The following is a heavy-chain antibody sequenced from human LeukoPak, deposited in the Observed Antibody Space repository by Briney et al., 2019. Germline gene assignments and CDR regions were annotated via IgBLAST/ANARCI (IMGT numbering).Heavy chain of an antibody. D-gene: IGHD2-15*01. CDR3: ARVLLPGDYYYYYYMDV. Sequence: ASVKVSCKASGYTFTSYGISWVRQAPGQGLEWMGWISAYNGNTNYAQKLQGRVTMTTDTSTSTAYMELRSLRSDDTAVYYCARVLLPGDYYYYYYMDVWGKGTTVTVSS. CDR1: GYTFTSYG. J-gene: IGHJ6*03. CDR2: ISAYNGNT. V-gene: IGHV1-18*01.